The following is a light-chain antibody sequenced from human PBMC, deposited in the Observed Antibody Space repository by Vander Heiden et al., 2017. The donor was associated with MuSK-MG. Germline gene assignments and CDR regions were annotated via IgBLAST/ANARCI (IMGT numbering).Light chain of an antibody. Sequence: DIQMTQPPSTLSASVGDRVTITCRASQSISSWLAWYQQKPGKAPKRLIYKASSLESGVPSRFSGSGSGTEFTLTISSLQPDDFATYYCQQYNSYPWTFGQGTKVEIK. J-gene: IGKJ1*01. CDR3: QQYNSYPWT. V-gene: IGKV1-5*03. CDR2: KAS. CDR1: QSISSW.